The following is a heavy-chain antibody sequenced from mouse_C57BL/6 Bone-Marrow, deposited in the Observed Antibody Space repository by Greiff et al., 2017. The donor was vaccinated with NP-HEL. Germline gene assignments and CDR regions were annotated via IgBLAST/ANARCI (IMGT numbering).Heavy chain of an antibody. J-gene: IGHJ1*03. Sequence: VQLQQSGAELVRPGSSVKMSCKTSGYTFTSYGINWVQQRPGQGLEWIGYISDGDGYTEYKENVKGRSTLSSDTSTSTLYMQMSHLTSEDSAIYFCARWGWLVGYFDVWGTGTSVTVSS. CDR2: ISDGDGYT. CDR3: ARWGWLVGYFDV. D-gene: IGHD2-3*01. CDR1: GYTFTSYG. V-gene: IGHV1-58*01.